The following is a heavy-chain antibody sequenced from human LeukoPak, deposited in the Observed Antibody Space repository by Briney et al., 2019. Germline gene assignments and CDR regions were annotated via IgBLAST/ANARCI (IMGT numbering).Heavy chain of an antibody. CDR3: ARGRPHYGSGSYYFDY. J-gene: IGHJ4*02. Sequence: PSETLSLTCAVYGGSFSGYYWSWIRQPPGKGLEWIGEINHSGSTNYNPSLKSRVTISVDTSKNQFSLKLSSVTAADTAVYYCARGRPHYGSGSYYFDYWGQGTLVTVSS. CDR2: INHSGST. CDR1: GGSFSGYY. V-gene: IGHV4-34*01. D-gene: IGHD3-10*01.